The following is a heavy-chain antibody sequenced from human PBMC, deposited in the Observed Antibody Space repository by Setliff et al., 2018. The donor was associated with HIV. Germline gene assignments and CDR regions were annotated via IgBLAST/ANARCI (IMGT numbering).Heavy chain of an antibody. CDR1: GYSISSGYY. CDR3: ARSRPFFDI. V-gene: IGHV4-38-2*01. Sequence: PSEPLSLTCAVSGYSISSGYYWGWIRQPPGKGLEWIGSIYHSGSTYYNPSLKSRVTISVDTSKNQFSLKLSSVTAADTAVYYCARSRPFFDIWGQGTMVTVSS. CDR2: IYHSGST. J-gene: IGHJ3*02.